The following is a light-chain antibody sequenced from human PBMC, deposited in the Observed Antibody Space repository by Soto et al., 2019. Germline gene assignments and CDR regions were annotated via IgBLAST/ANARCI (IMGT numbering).Light chain of an antibody. CDR2: ENN. J-gene: IGLJ1*01. CDR3: ETWVSTLFLYV. V-gene: IGLV1-51*02. Sequence: QSVLTQPPSVSAAPGQKVTISCSGSSSNIGNNYVSWYQQLPGTAPKLLIYENNKRPSGIPDRFSGSKSGTSATLGITGLQTGDEANYYSETWVSTLFLYVFGPGTKVTV. CDR1: SSNIGNNY.